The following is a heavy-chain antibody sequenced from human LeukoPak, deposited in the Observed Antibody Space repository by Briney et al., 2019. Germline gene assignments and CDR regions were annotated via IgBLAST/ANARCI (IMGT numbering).Heavy chain of an antibody. CDR2: IRYDGSNK. D-gene: IGHD3-16*02. V-gene: IGHV3-30*02. CDR3: AKDPGVWGSYRKYYFDY. J-gene: IGHJ4*02. Sequence: QPGGSLRLSCAASGFTFSSYGMHWVRQAPGKGLGWVAFIRYDGSNKYYADSVKGRFTISRDNSKNTLYLQMNSLRAEDTAVYYCAKDPGVWGSYRKYYFDYWGQGTLVTVSS. CDR1: GFTFSSYG.